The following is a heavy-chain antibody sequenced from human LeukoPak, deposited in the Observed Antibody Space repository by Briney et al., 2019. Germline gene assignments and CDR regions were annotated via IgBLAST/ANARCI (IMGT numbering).Heavy chain of an antibody. CDR3: ARVPVPAPRRGLYFDY. CDR2: MNLNSGDT. J-gene: IGHJ4*02. CDR1: GGTFSSYA. V-gene: IGHV1-8*02. Sequence: ASVTVSCTAPGGTFSSYAISWVRQAPGQGLEWMGWMNLNSGDTYYAQNFQGRFSITSDTSKRTTYMDLASLAPEDTAVYYCARVPVPAPRRGLYFDYWGQGTLITVSS. D-gene: IGHD2-2*01.